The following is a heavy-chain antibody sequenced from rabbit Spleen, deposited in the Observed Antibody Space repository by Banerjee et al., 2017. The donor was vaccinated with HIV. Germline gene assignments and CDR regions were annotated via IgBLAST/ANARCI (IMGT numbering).Heavy chain of an antibody. CDR1: GFSFSSSDY. J-gene: IGHJ4*01. V-gene: IGHV1S40*01. CDR2: IDTSSVNT. CDR3: ARDRADIGGDYKL. Sequence: QSLEESGGGLVKPGASLTLTCKASGFSFSSSDYMCWVRQAPGKGLELIACIDTSSVNTADATWAKGRITISKTSSTTVTLQMTSLTAADTATYFCARDRADIGGDYKLWGQGTLVTVS. D-gene: IGHD2-1*01.